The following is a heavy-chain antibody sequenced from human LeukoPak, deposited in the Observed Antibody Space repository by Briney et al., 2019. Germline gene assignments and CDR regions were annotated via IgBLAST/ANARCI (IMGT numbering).Heavy chain of an antibody. V-gene: IGHV1-69*06. CDR3: ARGVKIAVAGIYYFDY. D-gene: IGHD6-19*01. CDR2: IIPIFGSA. J-gene: IGHJ4*02. CDR1: GDTFSSYV. Sequence: SVKVSCKASGDTFSSYVISWVRQAPGQGLEWMGGIIPIFGSANYAQKFQGRVTITADKSTNTAYMELSSLRSEDTAVYYCARGVKIAVAGIYYFDYWGQGTLVTVSS.